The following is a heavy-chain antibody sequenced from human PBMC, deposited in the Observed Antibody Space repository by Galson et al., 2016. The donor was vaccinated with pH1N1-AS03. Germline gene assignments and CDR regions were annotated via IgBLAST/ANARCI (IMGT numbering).Heavy chain of an antibody. CDR3: ARGGGSSLDY. CDR2: INPSSGGT. Sequence: SVKVSCKASGYTFSDYYMHWVRQAPGQELEWMGWINPSSGGTKYTQKFQGRVTMTRDTSISTAYMELSRLNSDDTAVCFCARGGGSSLDYWGQGTLVPVSS. V-gene: IGHV1-2*02. D-gene: IGHD1-26*01. J-gene: IGHJ4*02. CDR1: GYTFSDYY.